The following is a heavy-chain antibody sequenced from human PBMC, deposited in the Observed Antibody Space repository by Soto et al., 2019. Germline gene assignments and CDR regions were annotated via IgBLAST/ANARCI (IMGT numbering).Heavy chain of an antibody. J-gene: IGHJ1*01. CDR3: ARDPANSGFAFER. V-gene: IGHV3-33*01. D-gene: IGHD3-10*01. Sequence: GGSLRLSCAASGFTFSSPAMHWVRQAPGKGLEWVAFIWNDGSNKYYTDSVKGRFTISRDNSKNTLYLQMNSLRAEDSAVYYGARDPANSGFAFERWGQGTLVTVSS. CDR1: GFTFSSPA. CDR2: IWNDGSNK.